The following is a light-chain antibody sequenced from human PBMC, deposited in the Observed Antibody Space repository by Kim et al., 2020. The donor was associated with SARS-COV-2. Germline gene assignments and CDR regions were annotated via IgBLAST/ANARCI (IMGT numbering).Light chain of an antibody. CDR3: QKYDSAPWT. CDR1: QCINNY. Sequence: DIQMTQSPSSLSASVGARITITCRASQCINNYLAWYHQKPGKPPKLLIYAASALQSGVPSRFSGSGSGTDFTLTVTSLQPEDFATYYCQKYDSAPWTFGLGTKVDIK. CDR2: AAS. J-gene: IGKJ1*01. V-gene: IGKV1-27*01.